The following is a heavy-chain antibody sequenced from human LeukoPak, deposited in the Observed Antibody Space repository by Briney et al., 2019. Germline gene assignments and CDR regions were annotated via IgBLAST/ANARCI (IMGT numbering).Heavy chain of an antibody. V-gene: IGHV4-39*07. CDR1: GGSISSSSYY. Sequence: SETLSLTCTVSGGSISSSSYYWGWIRQPPGKGLEWIGSIYYSGSTYYNPSLKSRVTISVDTSKNQFSLKLSSVTAADTAVYYCARVENMVVWGKGTTVTVSS. CDR3: ARVENMVV. CDR2: IYYSGST. J-gene: IGHJ6*04.